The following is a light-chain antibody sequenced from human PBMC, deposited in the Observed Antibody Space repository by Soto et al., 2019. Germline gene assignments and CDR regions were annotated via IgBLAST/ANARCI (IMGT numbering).Light chain of an antibody. Sequence: QSALTQPASVSGSPGQSITISCTGTSSDVGGYNYVSWYQQHPGKAPKRMIYDVSNRPSGVSNHFSGSKSGNTASLTISGLQDEDEADYYCSSYTSSSTLMVFGGVTKLTVL. J-gene: IGLJ2*01. CDR1: SSDVGGYNY. CDR2: DVS. CDR3: SSYTSSSTLMV. V-gene: IGLV2-14*01.